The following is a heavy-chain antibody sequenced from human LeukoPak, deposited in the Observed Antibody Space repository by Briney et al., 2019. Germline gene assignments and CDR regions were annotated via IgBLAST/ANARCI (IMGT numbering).Heavy chain of an antibody. CDR2: INHSGST. J-gene: IGHJ4*02. CDR1: GGSFSGYY. D-gene: IGHD4-11*01. Sequence: SETLSLTCAVYGGSFSGYYWSWIRQPPGKGLEWIGEINHSGSTNYNPSLKSRVTLSVDTSKNQFSLKLSSVTAADTAVYYCARGQATVTRNWGQGTLVTVSS. CDR3: ARGQATVTRN. V-gene: IGHV4-34*01.